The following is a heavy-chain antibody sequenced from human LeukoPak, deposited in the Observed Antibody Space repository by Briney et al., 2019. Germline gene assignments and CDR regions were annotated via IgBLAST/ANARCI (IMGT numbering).Heavy chain of an antibody. CDR2: ISSSGSTI. D-gene: IGHD5-18*01. CDR1: GFTFSDYY. J-gene: IGHJ6*02. V-gene: IGHV3-11*01. Sequence: GGSLRLSCAASGFTFSDYYTSWIRQAPGKGLEWISYISSSGSTIYYADSVKGRFTISRDNAKNSLCLQMNSLRAEDTAVYYCARARQLTGSGMDVWGQGTTVTVSS. CDR3: ARARQLTGSGMDV.